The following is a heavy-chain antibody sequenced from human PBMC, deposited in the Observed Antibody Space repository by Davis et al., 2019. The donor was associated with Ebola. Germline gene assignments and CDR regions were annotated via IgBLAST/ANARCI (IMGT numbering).Heavy chain of an antibody. D-gene: IGHD6-13*01. V-gene: IGHV4-59*08. J-gene: IGHJ5*02. Sequence: PSETLSLTCTVSGGSISSYYWSWIRQPPGKGLEWIGYIHYSGSTNYNPSLKSRVTISVDTSKNQFSLKLSSVTAADTAVYYCARLAAAGTGWFDPWGQGTLVTVSS. CDR3: ARLAAAGTGWFDP. CDR2: IHYSGST. CDR1: GGSISSYY.